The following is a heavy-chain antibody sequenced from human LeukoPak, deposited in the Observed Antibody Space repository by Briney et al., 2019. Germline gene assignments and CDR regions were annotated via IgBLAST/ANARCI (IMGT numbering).Heavy chain of an antibody. CDR1: GFTVSSNY. V-gene: IGHV3-66*02. CDR2: IYSGDST. J-gene: IGHJ4*02. D-gene: IGHD3-9*01. Sequence: GGSLRLSCAASGFTVSSNYMSWVRQAPGKGLEWVSVIYSGDSTYYADSAKGRFTISRDKSKNTLYLQMNSLRTEDTAVYYCASAITYYDIFGYWGQGTLVTVSS. CDR3: ASAITYYDIFGY.